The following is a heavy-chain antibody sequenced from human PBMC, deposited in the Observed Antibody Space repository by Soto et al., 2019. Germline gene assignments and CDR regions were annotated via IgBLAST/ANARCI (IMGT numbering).Heavy chain of an antibody. CDR2: IYYSGST. CDR3: ARDVGYSYGLIDY. V-gene: IGHV4-39*02. CDR1: GGSISSSSYY. J-gene: IGHJ4*02. D-gene: IGHD5-18*01. Sequence: SETLSLTCTVSGGSISSSSYYWGWIRQPPGKGLEWIGSIYYSGSTYYNPSLKSRVTISVDTSKNQFSLKLSSVTAADTAVYYCARDVGYSYGLIDYWGQGTLVT.